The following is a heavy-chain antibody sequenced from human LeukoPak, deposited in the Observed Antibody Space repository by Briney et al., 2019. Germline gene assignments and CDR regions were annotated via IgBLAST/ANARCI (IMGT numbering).Heavy chain of an antibody. CDR3: ARVFDSSGYSLALPYY. J-gene: IGHJ4*02. V-gene: IGHV3-64*01. Sequence: GGSLRLSCAASGFTFSSYAMHWVRQAPGKGLEYVSAISSNGGSTYYANSVKGRFTISRDNSKNTLYLQMGSLRAEDMAVYYCARVFDSSGYSLALPYYWGQGTLVTVSS. CDR1: GFTFSSYA. CDR2: ISSNGGST. D-gene: IGHD3-22*01.